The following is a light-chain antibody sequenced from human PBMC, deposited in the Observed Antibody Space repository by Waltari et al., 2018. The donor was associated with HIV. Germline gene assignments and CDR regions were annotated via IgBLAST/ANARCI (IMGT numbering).Light chain of an antibody. Sequence: SYELTQPPSVSVSPGHTASITCSGEKLGDKYACWYQQKPGQSPVLVIYQNTKRPSGIPERFSGYNSGNTATLTISGTQAMDEADYYCQAWDSNTAGAVFGGGTKLTVL. V-gene: IGLV3-1*01. J-gene: IGLJ2*01. CDR1: KLGDKY. CDR3: QAWDSNTAGAV. CDR2: QNT.